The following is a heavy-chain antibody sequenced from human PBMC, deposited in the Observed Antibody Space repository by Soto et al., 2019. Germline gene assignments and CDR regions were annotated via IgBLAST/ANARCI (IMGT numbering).Heavy chain of an antibody. CDR1: GFTFKNYD. CDR2: IGNSGDT. CDR3: VRAGVAPYYYYGMDV. J-gene: IGHJ6*02. Sequence: EVQLVESGGDIVQPGGSLRLSCAASGFTFKNYDMYWVRQAPGKGLEWVSSIGNSGDTNYAGSVKGRFTISRENDRNALYLQMNSLRGGYTAVYFCVRAGVAPYYYYGMDVWGQGTTVTVSS. V-gene: IGHV3-13*01. D-gene: IGHD2-8*01.